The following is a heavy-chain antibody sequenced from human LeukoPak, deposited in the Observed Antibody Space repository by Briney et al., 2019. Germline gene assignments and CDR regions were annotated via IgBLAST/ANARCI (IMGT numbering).Heavy chain of an antibody. J-gene: IGHJ4*02. CDR1: GGCISSGGYY. CDR2: IYYSGST. D-gene: IGHD3-22*01. Sequence: SQTLSLTCTVSGGCISSGGYYWSWIRQHPGKGLEWIGYIYYSGSTNYNPSLKSRVTISVDTSKNQFSLKLSSVAAADTAVYYCAGSGYYRELDYWGQGTLVTVSS. CDR3: AGSGYYRELDY. V-gene: IGHV4-61*08.